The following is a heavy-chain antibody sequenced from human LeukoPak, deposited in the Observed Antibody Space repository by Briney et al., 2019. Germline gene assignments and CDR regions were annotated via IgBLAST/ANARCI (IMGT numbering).Heavy chain of an antibody. CDR3: AREAIAARLDYYYYYMDV. D-gene: IGHD6-6*01. Sequence: PGRSLRLSCAASGFTFGTYAMHWVRQAPGKGLEWVAVLSYDGSNKYYADSVKGRFTISRDNSKNTLFLQMNSLRTEDTAVYYCAREAIAARLDYYYYYMDVWGKGTTVTVSS. CDR1: GFTFGTYA. CDR2: LSYDGSNK. J-gene: IGHJ6*03. V-gene: IGHV3-30*01.